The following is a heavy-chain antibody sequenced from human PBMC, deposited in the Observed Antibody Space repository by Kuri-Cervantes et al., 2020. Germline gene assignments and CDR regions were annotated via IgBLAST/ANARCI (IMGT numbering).Heavy chain of an antibody. D-gene: IGHD1-26*01. V-gene: IGHV3-74*01. CDR3: AKGGHGSYYHWVFYYFDY. J-gene: IGHJ4*02. Sequence: GGSLRLSCAASGFTFSSYWMHWVRQAPGKGLVWVSRINSDGSSTSYADSVKGRFTISRDNAKNTLYLQMNSLRAEDTAVYYCAKGGHGSYYHWVFYYFDYWGQGTLVTVSS. CDR2: INSDGSST. CDR1: GFTFSSYW.